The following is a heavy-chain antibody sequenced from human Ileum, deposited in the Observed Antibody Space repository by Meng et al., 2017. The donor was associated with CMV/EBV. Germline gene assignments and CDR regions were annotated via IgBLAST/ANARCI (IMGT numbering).Heavy chain of an antibody. CDR1: GFTFSSYW. J-gene: IGHJ4*02. CDR2: ISTDGNSA. D-gene: IGHD1-14*01. Sequence: GGSLRLSCAASGFTFSSYWMHWFRQAPGKGLLWVSRISTDGNSATYADSVKGRFTISRDNAKNTLYLQMSNLRAGDTAVYYCAAGFNRADYWGQGTLVTVSS. V-gene: IGHV3-74*01. CDR3: AAGFNRADY.